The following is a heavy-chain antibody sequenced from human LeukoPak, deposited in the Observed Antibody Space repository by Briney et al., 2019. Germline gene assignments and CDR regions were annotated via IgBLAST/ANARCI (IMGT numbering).Heavy chain of an antibody. V-gene: IGHV3-74*01. CDR3: ARAPLGYCSGGSCYGGFNGFDP. J-gene: IGHJ5*02. CDR1: GFTFSSYW. D-gene: IGHD2-15*01. Sequence: GGSLRLSCAASGFTFSSYWMHWVRQAPGKGLVWVSRINSDGSSTSYADSVKGRFTISRDNAKNTLYLQMNSLRAEDTAVYYCARAPLGYCSGGSCYGGFNGFDPWGQGTLVTVSS. CDR2: INSDGSST.